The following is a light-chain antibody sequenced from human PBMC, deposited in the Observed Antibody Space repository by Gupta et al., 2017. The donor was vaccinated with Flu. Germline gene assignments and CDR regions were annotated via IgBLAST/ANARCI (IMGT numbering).Light chain of an antibody. CDR2: SAS. V-gene: IGKV3-20*01. CDR3: QQYGTSLWLT. CDR1: QRVTASY. Sequence: IVLTQSPGTLSLSPGERATLSCRASQRVTASYLAWYQQKPGQAPRLLIYSASTRATGIPDRFSGSGSGTDFTLTISRLEPEDFAVYYCQQYGTSLWLTFGGGPRWTSN. J-gene: IGKJ4*01.